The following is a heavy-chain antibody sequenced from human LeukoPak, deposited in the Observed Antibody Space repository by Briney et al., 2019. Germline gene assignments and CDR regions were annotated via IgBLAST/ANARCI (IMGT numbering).Heavy chain of an antibody. CDR1: GYTFNRYG. J-gene: IGHJ3*02. Sequence: ASVKVSCKASGYTFNRYGVNWVRQAPGQGLEWMGWIGTYNGNTNLAQKFKGRVTMTTDTATSTAYMELKSLRLDDTAVYYCAKDGVGAPPGDWEYLGASNCFDIWGQGTMVSVSS. CDR3: AKDGVGAPPGDWEYLGASNCFDI. CDR2: IGTYNGNT. V-gene: IGHV1-18*01. D-gene: IGHD3-16*01.